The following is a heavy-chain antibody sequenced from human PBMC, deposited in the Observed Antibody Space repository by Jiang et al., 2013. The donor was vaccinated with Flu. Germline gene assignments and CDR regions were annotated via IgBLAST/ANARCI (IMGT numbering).Heavy chain of an antibody. CDR1: VGPSVITT. J-gene: IGHJ3*02. D-gene: IGHD2-2*01. V-gene: IGHV4-34*01. CDR2: INDRGSA. CDR3: ARPVYCSSTTCTGPLAI. Sequence: TCAVYVGPSVITTGAGSASPRKGLEWIGEINDRGSATYNPSLRSRVTISIDTSRNQFSLKLTSVAAADTAVYYCARPVYCSSTTCTGPLAIWGHGTMVTVSS.